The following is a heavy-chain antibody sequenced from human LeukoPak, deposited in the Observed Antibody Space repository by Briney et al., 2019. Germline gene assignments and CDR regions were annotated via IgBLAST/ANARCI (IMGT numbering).Heavy chain of an antibody. Sequence: ASVKVSCKASGYTFTSYGISWVRQAPGQGLEWMGWISAYNGNTNYAQKLQGRVTMTTDTSTSTAYMELRSLRSDDTAVYYCARLPYYDFWSGYYLYNWFDPWGQGTLATVSS. J-gene: IGHJ5*02. V-gene: IGHV1-18*01. CDR1: GYTFTSYG. CDR2: ISAYNGNT. D-gene: IGHD3-3*01. CDR3: ARLPYYDFWSGYYLYNWFDP.